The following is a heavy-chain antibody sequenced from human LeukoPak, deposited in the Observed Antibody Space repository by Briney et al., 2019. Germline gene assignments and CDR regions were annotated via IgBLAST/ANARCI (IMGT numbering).Heavy chain of an antibody. J-gene: IGHJ5*02. V-gene: IGHV4-61*02. CDR2: VDSSGST. CDR3: ARGPTGDWFDP. D-gene: IGHD7-27*01. CDR1: GASIRSGFYY. Sequence: SQTLSLTCIVSGASIRSGFYYWGWIRQPAGKVLEWIGRVDSSGSTNYNPSVKGRVVISLDTSKNQFSLQLSSVTAADTAVYYCARGPTGDWFDPWGPGTLVTVSS.